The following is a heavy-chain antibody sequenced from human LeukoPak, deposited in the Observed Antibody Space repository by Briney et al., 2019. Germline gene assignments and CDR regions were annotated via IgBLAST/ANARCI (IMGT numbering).Heavy chain of an antibody. CDR2: INHSGST. J-gene: IGHJ6*02. V-gene: IGHV4-34*01. CDR3: ARVRYYYGSGSYSLAPYYYYGMDV. D-gene: IGHD3-10*01. CDR1: GGSFSGYY. Sequence: SETLSLICAVYGGSFSGYYWSWIRQPPGKGLEWIGEINHSGSTNYNPSPKSRVTISVDTSKNQFSLKLSSVTAADTAVYYCARVRYYYGSGSYSLAPYYYYGMDVWGQGTTVTVSS.